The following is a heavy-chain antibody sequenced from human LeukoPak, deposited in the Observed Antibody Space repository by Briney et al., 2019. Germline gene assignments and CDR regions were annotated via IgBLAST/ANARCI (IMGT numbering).Heavy chain of an antibody. Sequence: GGSLRLSCAASGFIFGDYSMNWIRQAPGKGLEWVSSISSSGSFIYYADSVKGRFTISKDNARNSLYLQMNSLRAEDTAVYYCARGIGGYDLYFDNWGQGALVTVSS. J-gene: IGHJ4*02. D-gene: IGHD5-12*01. CDR1: GFIFGDYS. CDR2: ISSSGSFI. CDR3: ARGIGGYDLYFDN. V-gene: IGHV3-21*01.